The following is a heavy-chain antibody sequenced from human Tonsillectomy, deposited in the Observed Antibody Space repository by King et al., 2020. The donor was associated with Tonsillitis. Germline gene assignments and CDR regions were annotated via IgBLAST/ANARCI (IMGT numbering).Heavy chain of an antibody. Sequence: QLQESGPGLVKPSETLSLTCTVSGGSISSSSYYWGWIRQPPGKGLEWIGSIYYSGSTYYYPSLKSRITISVDTSKNQFSLKLSSVTAADTAVYYCARLSGSGSYWGHYYYYVMDVWGQGTTVTVSS. CDR2: IYYSGST. D-gene: IGHD3-10*01. CDR1: GGSISSSSYY. CDR3: ARLSGSGSYWGHYYYYVMDV. V-gene: IGHV4-39*07. J-gene: IGHJ6*02.